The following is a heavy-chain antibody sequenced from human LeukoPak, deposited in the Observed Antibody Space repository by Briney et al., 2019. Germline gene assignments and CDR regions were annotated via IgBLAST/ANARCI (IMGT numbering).Heavy chain of an antibody. J-gene: IGHJ5*02. Sequence: SETLSLTCTVSGGSISSGGYYWSWIRQHPGKGLEWIGYIYYSGSTYYNPSLKSRVTISVDTSKNQFSLKLSSVTAADTAVYYCARERSSWYGSHNWFDPWGQGTLVTVSS. V-gene: IGHV4-31*03. D-gene: IGHD6-13*01. CDR1: GGSISSGGYY. CDR2: IYYSGST. CDR3: ARERSSWYGSHNWFDP.